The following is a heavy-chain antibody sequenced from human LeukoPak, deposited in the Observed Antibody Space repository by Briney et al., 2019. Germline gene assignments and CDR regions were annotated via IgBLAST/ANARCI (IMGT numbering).Heavy chain of an antibody. CDR3: ARVGGLDAFDI. CDR1: GGSISSYH. V-gene: IGHV4-4*09. J-gene: IGHJ3*02. CDR2: IYTSGST. D-gene: IGHD2-15*01. Sequence: SETLSLTCTVSGGSISSYHWSWIRQPPGKGLEWIGYIYTSGSTNYNPSLKSRVTISVDTSKNQFSLKLSSVTAADTAVYYCARVGGLDAFDIWGQGTMVTVSS.